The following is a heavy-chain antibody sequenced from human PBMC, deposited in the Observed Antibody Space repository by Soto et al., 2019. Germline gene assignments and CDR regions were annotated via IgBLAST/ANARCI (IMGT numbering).Heavy chain of an antibody. V-gene: IGHV4-59*01. Sequence: SETLSLTCAVSSGSISNYYWSSIRQPPGKGLEWIGYIYYSGSTNYNPSLKSRVTILVDTSKNQFSLKVSSVTAADTAVYYCARALFGVVTTTTDYYYYYMDVWGKGTTVTVSS. CDR1: SGSISNYY. CDR2: IYYSGST. D-gene: IGHD3-3*01. CDR3: ARALFGVVTTTTDYYYYYMDV. J-gene: IGHJ6*03.